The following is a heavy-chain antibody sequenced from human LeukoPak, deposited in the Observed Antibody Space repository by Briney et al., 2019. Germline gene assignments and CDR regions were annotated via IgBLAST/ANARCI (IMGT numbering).Heavy chain of an antibody. D-gene: IGHD4-17*01. Sequence: ASVKVSCKASGYTFTGYYMNWVRQAPGQGLEWMGRINPNSGGTNYAQKFQGRVTMTRDTSISTAYMELSRLRSDDTAVYYCARARRLSVTTGYYYYYMDVWGKGTTVTVSS. V-gene: IGHV1-2*06. CDR2: INPNSGGT. CDR1: GYTFTGYY. J-gene: IGHJ6*03. CDR3: ARARRLSVTTGYYYYYMDV.